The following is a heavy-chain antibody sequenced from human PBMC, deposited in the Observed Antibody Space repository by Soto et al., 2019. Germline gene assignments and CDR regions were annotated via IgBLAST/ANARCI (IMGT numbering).Heavy chain of an antibody. CDR3: ARKHSLDYIRWGLDP. V-gene: IGHV1-2*02. J-gene: IGHJ5*02. Sequence: QVQLVQSGSEVKKPGASVKVSCKASGYPFSDNQXXXXRRAXGQGLEWMGRINPKSDDTNYAQKFQGRVTMTRDTSIDTAYLELTGLTSDDTATYYCARKHSLDYIRWGLDPWGQGTLVTVSS. D-gene: IGHD4-4*01. CDR1: GYPFSDNQ. CDR2: INPKSDDT.